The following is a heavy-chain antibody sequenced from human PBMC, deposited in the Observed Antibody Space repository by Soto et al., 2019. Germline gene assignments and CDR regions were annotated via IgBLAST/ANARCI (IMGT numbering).Heavy chain of an antibody. D-gene: IGHD6-6*01. Sequence: XETLSLTCTVSGGSISSSGYDWGWIRQPPGKGLEWIGSIYYSGSTYYNPSLKSRVTISVDTSKNQFSLKLSSVTAADTAVYYCARRPIAAQWFDTWGQGTLVTVSS. V-gene: IGHV4-39*01. CDR3: ARRPIAAQWFDT. CDR2: IYYSGST. J-gene: IGHJ5*02. CDR1: GGSISSSGYD.